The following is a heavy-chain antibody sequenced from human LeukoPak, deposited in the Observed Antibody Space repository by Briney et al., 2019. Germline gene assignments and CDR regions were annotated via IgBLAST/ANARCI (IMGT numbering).Heavy chain of an antibody. CDR3: ARRVYGGKFLYFDY. D-gene: IGHD4-23*01. CDR1: GGSISSSSYY. Sequence: PSETLSLTCTVSGGSISSSSYYWGWIRQPPGKGLEWIGSIYYSGSTYYNPSLKSRDTISVDTSKNQFYLKVSSVTAADTAVYYCARRVYGGKFLYFDYWGQGTLVTVSS. J-gene: IGHJ4*02. CDR2: IYYSGST. V-gene: IGHV4-39*01.